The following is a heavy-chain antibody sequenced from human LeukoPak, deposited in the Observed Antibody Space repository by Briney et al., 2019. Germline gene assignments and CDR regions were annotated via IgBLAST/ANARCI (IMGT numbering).Heavy chain of an antibody. CDR1: GFTFSSYS. Sequence: GGSLRLSCAASGFTFSSYSMNWVRQAPGKALEWVSSISSSSSYIYYADSVKGRFTISRDNAKNSLYLQMNSLRAEDTAVYYCARDLLPDDAFDIWGQGTMVTVSS. CDR2: ISSSSSYI. J-gene: IGHJ3*02. V-gene: IGHV3-21*01. CDR3: ARDLLPDDAFDI.